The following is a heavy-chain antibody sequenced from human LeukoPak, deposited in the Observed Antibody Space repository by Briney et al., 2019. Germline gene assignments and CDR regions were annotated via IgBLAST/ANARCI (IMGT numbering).Heavy chain of an antibody. CDR3: AKERGRITIFGVGAANFDF. CDR2: ISYDGNTQ. D-gene: IGHD3-3*01. CDR1: GFTFSSYW. V-gene: IGHV3-30*18. Sequence: GGSLRLSCAASGFTFSSYWMSWVRQAPGKGLEWVALISYDGNTQYYAESVKGRFTISRDTPKNTVYLEMNSLRPEDTAAYYCAKERGRITIFGVGAANFDFWGQGALVTVSS. J-gene: IGHJ4*02.